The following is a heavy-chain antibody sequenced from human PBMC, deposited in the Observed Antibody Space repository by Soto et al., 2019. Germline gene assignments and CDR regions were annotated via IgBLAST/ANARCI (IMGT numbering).Heavy chain of an antibody. CDR1: GGSISSGDYY. Sequence: PSETLSLTCTVSGGSISSGDYYWSWIRQPPGKGLEWIGYIYYSGSTYYNPSLKSRVTISVDTSKNQFSLKLSSVTAADTAVYYCAREMATIYFDSWGQGTLVTVSS. V-gene: IGHV4-30-4*01. CDR3: AREMATIYFDS. J-gene: IGHJ4*02. CDR2: IYYSGST. D-gene: IGHD5-12*01.